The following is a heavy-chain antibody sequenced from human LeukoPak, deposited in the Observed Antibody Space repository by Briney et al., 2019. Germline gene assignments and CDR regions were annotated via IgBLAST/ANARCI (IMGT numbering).Heavy chain of an antibody. D-gene: IGHD3-22*01. Sequence: PSETLSLTCTVSGGSISSSSYYWGWIRQPPGKGLEWIGSIYYSGGTYYNPSLKSRVTISVDTSKNQFSLKLSSVTAADTAVYYCARDPPYYDSSGRDDAFDIWGQGTMVTVSS. J-gene: IGHJ3*02. CDR3: ARDPPYYDSSGRDDAFDI. CDR2: IYYSGGT. CDR1: GGSISSSSYY. V-gene: IGHV4-39*07.